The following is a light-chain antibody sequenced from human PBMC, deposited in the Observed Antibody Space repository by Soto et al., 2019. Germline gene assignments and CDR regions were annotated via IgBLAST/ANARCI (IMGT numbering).Light chain of an antibody. Sequence: QSVLTQPPSVTGAPGQRVTMSCTGNNSNIGAGYAVHWYQQFPGTAPKLVTYGNTNRPSGVPDRFSASKSGTSASLAITGLQAEDEADYYCQSYDSGLSSLMFGGGTQLTVL. CDR3: QSYDSGLSSLM. J-gene: IGLJ3*02. V-gene: IGLV1-40*01. CDR1: NSNIGAGYA. CDR2: GNT.